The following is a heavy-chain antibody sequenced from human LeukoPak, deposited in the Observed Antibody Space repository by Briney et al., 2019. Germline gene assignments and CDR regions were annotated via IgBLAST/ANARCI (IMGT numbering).Heavy chain of an antibody. Sequence: SVKVSCKAPGGTFSSYAISWVRQAPGQGLEWMGRIIPILGIANYAQKFQGRVTITADKSTSTAYMELSSLRSEDTAVYYCARAPPGATLFDYWGQGTLVAVSS. CDR1: GGTFSSYA. CDR3: ARAPPGATLFDY. V-gene: IGHV1-69*04. CDR2: IIPILGIA. J-gene: IGHJ4*02. D-gene: IGHD1-26*01.